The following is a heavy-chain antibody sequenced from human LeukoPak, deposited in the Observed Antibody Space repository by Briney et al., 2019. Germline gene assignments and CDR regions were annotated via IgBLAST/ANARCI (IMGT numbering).Heavy chain of an antibody. D-gene: IGHD2-21*01. J-gene: IGHJ4*02. Sequence: SETLSLTCTVSGGSVSGYYWNWIPQARGKGLEWIGFIHYSGFIVYSPCLQSRVSMSVDTSRNQFSLDLSSVTAADTALYYCARDPPEDDWISLDSWGQGILVTVSS. CDR2: IHYSGFI. CDR1: GGSVSGYY. CDR3: ARDPPEDDWISLDS. V-gene: IGHV4-59*02.